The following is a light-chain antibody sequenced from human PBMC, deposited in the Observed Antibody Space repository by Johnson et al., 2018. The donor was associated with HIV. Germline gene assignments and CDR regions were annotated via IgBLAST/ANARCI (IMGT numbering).Light chain of an antibody. Sequence: QSLLTQPPSVSAAPGQKVTISCSGSSSNIGNNYVSWYQQLPGTAPKLLIYDNNKRPSGIPDRFSGSKSGTSATLGITGLQTGDEADYYYGTWDSSLSAGLFGTGTQVTVL. CDR1: SSNIGNNY. CDR2: DNN. V-gene: IGLV1-51*01. CDR3: GTWDSSLSAGL. J-gene: IGLJ1*01.